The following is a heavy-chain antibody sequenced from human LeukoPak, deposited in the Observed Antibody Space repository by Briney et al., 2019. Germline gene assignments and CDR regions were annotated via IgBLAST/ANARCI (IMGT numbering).Heavy chain of an antibody. CDR2: IYTSGST. CDR1: GGSISSGSYY. Sequence: SQTLSLTCTVSGGSISSGSYYWSWIRQPAGKGLEWIGRIYTSGSTNYNPSLKSRVTISVDTSKNQFFLKLSSVTAADTAVYYCARGSDSYGYGAFDYWGQGTLVTVSS. CDR3: ARGSDSYGYGAFDY. V-gene: IGHV4-61*02. J-gene: IGHJ4*02. D-gene: IGHD5-18*01.